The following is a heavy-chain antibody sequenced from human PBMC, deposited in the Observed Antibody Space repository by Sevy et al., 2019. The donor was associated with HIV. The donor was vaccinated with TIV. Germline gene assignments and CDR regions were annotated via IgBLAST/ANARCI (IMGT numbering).Heavy chain of an antibody. D-gene: IGHD3-10*01. CDR1: GFTFSSYD. V-gene: IGHV3-13*01. CDR3: ARSTYYYGSGSYYTDAFDI. Sequence: QLGGSLRLSCAASGFTFSSYDMHWVRQATGKGLEWVSAIGTAGDTYYPGSVKGRFTISRENAKNSLYLQMNSLRAGDTAVYYCARSTYYYGSGSYYTDAFDIWGQGTMVTVSS. J-gene: IGHJ3*02. CDR2: IGTAGDT.